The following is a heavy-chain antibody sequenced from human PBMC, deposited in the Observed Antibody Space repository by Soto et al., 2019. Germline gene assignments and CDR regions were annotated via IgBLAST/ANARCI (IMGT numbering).Heavy chain of an antibody. Sequence: GAPVKATSKAPRYTFTSYYMHWVQHATRQGLEWMGIINPSGGSTSYAQKFQGRVTITRDTSASTAYMELSSLRSEDTAVYYCAREPPYPSYCSSTSCYGYYFDYWGQGTLVTVSS. D-gene: IGHD2-2*01. CDR3: AREPPYPSYCSSTSCYGYYFDY. J-gene: IGHJ4*02. CDR1: RYTFTSYY. V-gene: IGHV1-46*01. CDR2: INPSGGST.